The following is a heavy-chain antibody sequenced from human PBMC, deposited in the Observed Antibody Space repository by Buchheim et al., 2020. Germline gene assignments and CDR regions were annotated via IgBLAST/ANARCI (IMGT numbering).Heavy chain of an antibody. Sequence: EVQLVESGGGLVKPGGSLRLSCAASGFSFSSYSMNWVRQTPGKGLEWVSSITGGSTYMAYTDSVKGRFTISRDDAQNSLFLQMDSLRGEDTGIYYCVRDGHRISPFYFDSWGQGT. V-gene: IGHV3-21*02. D-gene: IGHD2/OR15-2a*01. CDR1: GFSFSSYS. CDR2: ITGGSTYM. CDR3: VRDGHRISPFYFDS. J-gene: IGHJ4*02.